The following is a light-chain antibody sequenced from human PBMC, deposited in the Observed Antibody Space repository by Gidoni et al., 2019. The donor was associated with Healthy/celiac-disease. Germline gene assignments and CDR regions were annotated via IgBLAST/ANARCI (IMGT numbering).Light chain of an antibody. J-gene: IGKJ4*01. CDR3: QQYDSYPLT. CDR1: QSISNW. V-gene: IGKV1-5*03. CDR2: KAS. Sequence: TQSPSTLSASVRDRVTITCRASQSISNWLAWYQQKLGKAPKLLIYKASSLESGVPSRFSASGSGTEFTLTISSLQPDDFATYYCQQYDSYPLTFGGGTKVEI.